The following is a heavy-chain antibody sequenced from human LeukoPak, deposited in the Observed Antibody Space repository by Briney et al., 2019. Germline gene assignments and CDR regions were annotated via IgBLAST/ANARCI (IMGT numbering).Heavy chain of an antibody. CDR1: GGSISSSSYY. J-gene: IGHJ4*02. CDR2: IYYSGST. D-gene: IGHD3-10*01. CDR3: ARHRSNYYGSGISYFDY. Sequence: PETLSLTCTVSGGSISSSSYYWGWIRQPPGKGLEWIGSIYYSGSTYYNPSLKSRVTISVGTSKNQFSLKLRSVTAADTAVYYCARHRSNYYGSGISYFDYWGQGTLVTVSS. V-gene: IGHV4-39*01.